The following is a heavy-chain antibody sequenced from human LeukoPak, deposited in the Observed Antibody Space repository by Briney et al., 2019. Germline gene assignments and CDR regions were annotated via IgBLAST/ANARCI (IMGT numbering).Heavy chain of an antibody. CDR3: TTDITGTTRDY. CDR2: IKSKTDGGTT. Sequence: GGSLRLSCAASGFTFSNAWMRWVRQAPGKGLEWVGRIKSKTDGGTTDYAAPVKGRFTTSRDDSKNTLYLQMNSLKTEDTAVYYCTTDITGTTRDYWGQGTLVTVSS. CDR1: GFTFSNAW. D-gene: IGHD1-7*01. J-gene: IGHJ4*02. V-gene: IGHV3-15*01.